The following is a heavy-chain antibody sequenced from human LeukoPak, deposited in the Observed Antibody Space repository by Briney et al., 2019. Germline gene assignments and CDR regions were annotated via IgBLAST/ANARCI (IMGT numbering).Heavy chain of an antibody. CDR3: ARVPIDYYDSSGYY. D-gene: IGHD3-22*01. CDR1: GGSISSYY. Sequence: SETLSLTCTVSGGSISSYYWSWIRQPPGKGLEWIGEINHSGSTNYNPSLKSRVTISVDTSKNQFSLKLSSVTAADTAVYYCARVPIDYYDSSGYYWGQGTLVTVSS. CDR2: INHSGST. J-gene: IGHJ4*02. V-gene: IGHV4-34*01.